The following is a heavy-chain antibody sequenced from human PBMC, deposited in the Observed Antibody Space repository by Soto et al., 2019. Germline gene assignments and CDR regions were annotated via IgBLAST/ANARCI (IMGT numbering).Heavy chain of an antibody. CDR2: IKQDGSQK. CDR1: GFTFSTYW. D-gene: IGHD6-19*01. J-gene: IGHJ4*02. CDR3: AGGTGWIWDN. V-gene: IGHV3-7*04. Sequence: EVQLVESGGGLVQPGGSLRLSCAASGFTFSTYWMTWVRQAPGKGLEWVANIKQDGSQKYYVDSVKGRFTISRYNAKNPLYLQMNSLRDEDTAVYYCAGGTGWIWDNWGQGTLVTVSS.